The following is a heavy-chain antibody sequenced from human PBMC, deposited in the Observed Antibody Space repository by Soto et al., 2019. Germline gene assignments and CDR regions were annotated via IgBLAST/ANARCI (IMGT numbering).Heavy chain of an antibody. D-gene: IGHD2-2*01. CDR2: INPSGGST. V-gene: IGHV1-46*01. J-gene: IGHJ3*02. CDR3: ARGVCLGCSSTSCYCVDDAFDI. Sequence: QVQLVQSGAEVKKPGASVKVSCKASGYTFTSYYMHWVRQAPGQGLEWMGIINPSGGSTSYAQKFQGRVTMTRDTSTSTVYMELSSLRSEDTAVYYCARGVCLGCSSTSCYCVDDAFDIWGQGTMVTVSS. CDR1: GYTFTSYY.